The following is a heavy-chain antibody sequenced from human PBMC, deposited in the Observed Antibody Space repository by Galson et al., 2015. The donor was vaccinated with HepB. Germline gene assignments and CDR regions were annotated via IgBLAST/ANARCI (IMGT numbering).Heavy chain of an antibody. CDR2: INPILGIA. Sequence: SVKVSCKASGGTFSSYTISWVRQAPGQGLEWMGRINPILGIANYAQKFQGRVTITADKSTSTAYMELSSLRSEDTAVYYCARGVKWELLDYWGQGTLVTVSS. J-gene: IGHJ4*02. CDR3: ARGVKWELLDY. CDR1: GGTFSSYT. D-gene: IGHD1-26*01. V-gene: IGHV1-69*02.